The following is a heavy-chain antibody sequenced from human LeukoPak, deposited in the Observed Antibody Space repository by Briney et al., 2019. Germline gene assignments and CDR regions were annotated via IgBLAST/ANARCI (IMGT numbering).Heavy chain of an antibody. CDR3: ARDKYPVGVRFLEWLLAWFDP. CDR2: ISYDGSNK. D-gene: IGHD3-3*01. Sequence: GGSLRLSCAASGFTFSSYAMYWVRQAPGKGLEWVAVISYDGSNKYYADSVKGRFTISRDNSKNTLYLQMNSLRAEDTAVYYCARDKYPVGVRFLEWLLAWFDPWGQGTLVTVSS. V-gene: IGHV3-30-3*01. CDR1: GFTFSSYA. J-gene: IGHJ5*02.